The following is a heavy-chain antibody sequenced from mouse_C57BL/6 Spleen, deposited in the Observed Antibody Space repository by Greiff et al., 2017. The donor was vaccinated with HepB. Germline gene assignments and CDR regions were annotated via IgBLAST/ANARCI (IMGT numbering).Heavy chain of an antibody. CDR3: ERSLTGYAIDD. J-gene: IGHJ4*01. D-gene: IGHD4-1*01. Sequence: QVQLQQSGTDLVKPGASVKLSCKASGYTFTSYWIHWVKQRPGQGLEWIGNINPSNGGTNYNEKFKSKATLTVDKSSSTAYMQLSSLTSEDSAVYYCERSLTGYAIDDWSQGTSATVSS. CDR1: GYTFTSYW. CDR2: INPSNGGT. V-gene: IGHV1-53*01.